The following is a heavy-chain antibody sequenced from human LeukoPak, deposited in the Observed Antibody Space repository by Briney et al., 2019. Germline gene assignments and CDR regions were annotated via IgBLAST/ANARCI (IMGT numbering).Heavy chain of an antibody. V-gene: IGHV1-69*05. CDR1: GYTFTSYG. J-gene: IGHJ4*02. CDR3: ARDRYYDSSGYLDY. CDR2: IIPIFGTA. Sequence: SVKVSCKASGYTFTSYGISWVRQAPGQGLEWMGGIIPIFGTANYAQKFQGRVTITRDTSASTAYMELSGLRSEDTAVYYCARDRYYDSSGYLDYWGQGTLVTVSS. D-gene: IGHD3-22*01.